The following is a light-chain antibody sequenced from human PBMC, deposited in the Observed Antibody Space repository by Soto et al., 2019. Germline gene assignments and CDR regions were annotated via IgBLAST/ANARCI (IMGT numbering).Light chain of an antibody. V-gene: IGKV3-20*01. J-gene: IGKJ2*02. Sequence: EIVLTQSPGTLSLSPGERATLSCRASQSVSSSYLAWYQQKPGQAPRLLIYGASSRATGIPDRFSGSGSGTDFTLTISRLEPEGLAVYYCQQYGSSPRTFGQGTKLEIK. CDR3: QQYGSSPRT. CDR2: GAS. CDR1: QSVSSSY.